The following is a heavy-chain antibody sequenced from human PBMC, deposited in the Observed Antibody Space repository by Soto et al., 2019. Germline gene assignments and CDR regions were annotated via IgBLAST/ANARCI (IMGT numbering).Heavy chain of an antibody. V-gene: IGHV1-3*01. J-gene: IGHJ6*03. Sequence: ASVKVSCKASGYTFTSYAMHWVRQAPGQRLDWMGWINAGNGNTKYSQKFQGRVTITRDTSASTAYMELSSLRSEDTAVYYCATDSSSWYRPTSNVYYYYMDVWGKGTTVTVSS. D-gene: IGHD6-13*01. CDR2: INAGNGNT. CDR1: GYTFTSYA. CDR3: ATDSSSWYRPTSNVYYYYMDV.